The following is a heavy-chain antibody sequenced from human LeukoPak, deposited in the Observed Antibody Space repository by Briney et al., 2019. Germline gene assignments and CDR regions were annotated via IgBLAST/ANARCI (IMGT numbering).Heavy chain of an antibody. D-gene: IGHD4-17*01. CDR3: ARDQDYGDYVEYYYYGMDV. J-gene: IGHJ6*02. CDR2: IRQDGSKI. V-gene: IGHV3-7*01. CDR1: GFTFSSYW. Sequence: GGSLRLSCAASGFTFSSYWMSWVSQAPGKGLEWVSNIRQDGSKIYYVDSVKGRFTISRDNAKNSLYLQMNNLRAEDTAVYYCARDQDYGDYVEYYYYGMDVWGQGTTVTVSS.